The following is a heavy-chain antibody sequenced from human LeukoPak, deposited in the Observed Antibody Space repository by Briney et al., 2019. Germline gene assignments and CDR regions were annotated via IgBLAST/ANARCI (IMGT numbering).Heavy chain of an antibody. CDR1: GFSFSSYG. D-gene: IGHD5-18*01. J-gene: IGHJ4*02. Sequence: GGSLRLSCAASGFSFSSYGMHWVRQAPGKGLEWVSYIDSSGTTIYYADSVKGRFTISRDNAKNSLYLQMNSLRAEDTAVYYCARRYSYGLDYWGRGTLVTVSS. CDR3: ARRYSYGLDY. CDR2: IDSSGTTI. V-gene: IGHV3-48*04.